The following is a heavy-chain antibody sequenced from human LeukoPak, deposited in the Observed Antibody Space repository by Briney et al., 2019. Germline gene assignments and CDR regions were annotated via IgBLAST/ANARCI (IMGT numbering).Heavy chain of an antibody. V-gene: IGHV1-2*02. J-gene: IGHJ4*02. CDR1: GYTFTGYY. CDR2: INPNSGGT. Sequence: ASVKVSCKASGYTFTGYYMHWVRQAPGQGLEWIGLINPNSGGTNYAQKFQGRVTMTRDTSISTAYMELSRLRSDDTAVYYCARGVTTTIPPIYWGQGTLVTVSS. CDR3: ARGVTTTIPPIY. D-gene: IGHD4-17*01.